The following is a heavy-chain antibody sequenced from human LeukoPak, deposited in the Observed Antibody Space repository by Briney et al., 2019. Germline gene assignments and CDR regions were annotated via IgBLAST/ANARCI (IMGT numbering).Heavy chain of an antibody. Sequence: PSETLSLTCTVSGGSISSSNYYWGWIRQPPGKGLEWIGNIFYSGSTYYNPSLKSRVTISVDTSKNQFSLKLSSVTAADAAIYYCARRDSSAYYYAFGYWGQGTLVTVSS. CDR1: GGSISSSNYY. J-gene: IGHJ4*02. CDR2: IFYSGST. CDR3: ARRDSSAYYYAFGY. V-gene: IGHV4-39*01. D-gene: IGHD3-22*01.